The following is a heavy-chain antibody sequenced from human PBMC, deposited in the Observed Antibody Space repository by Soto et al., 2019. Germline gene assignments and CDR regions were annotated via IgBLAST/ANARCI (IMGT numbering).Heavy chain of an antibody. D-gene: IGHD3-10*01. V-gene: IGHV3-23*01. CDR3: AKCPYYYGSGSPIWTDY. Sequence: EVQLLESGGGLVQPGGSLRLSCAASGFTFSSYAMSWVRQALGKGLEWVSAISGSGGSTYYADSVKGRFTISRDNSKNTLYLQMNSLRAEDTAVYYCAKCPYYYGSGSPIWTDYWGQGTLVTVSS. J-gene: IGHJ4*02. CDR1: GFTFSSYA. CDR2: ISGSGGST.